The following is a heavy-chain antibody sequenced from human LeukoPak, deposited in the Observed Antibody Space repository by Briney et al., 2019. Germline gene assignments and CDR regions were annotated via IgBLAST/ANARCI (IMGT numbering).Heavy chain of an antibody. V-gene: IGHV4-39*01. CDR1: GASINNGHHY. Sequence: SETLSLTCSGASINNGHHYRAWLRQPPGKGLEWIGTIHYSGTPIFYNPSLERRVTLFADTSKNQFSLTLSSVTAADTATYYCAAGGDRAKAGYWGHGVLVTVSS. CDR3: AAGGDRAKAGY. CDR2: IHYSGTP. J-gene: IGHJ4*01. D-gene: IGHD3-16*01.